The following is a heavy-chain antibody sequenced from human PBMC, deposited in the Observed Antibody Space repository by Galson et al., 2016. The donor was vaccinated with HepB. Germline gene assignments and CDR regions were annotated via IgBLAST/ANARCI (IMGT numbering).Heavy chain of an antibody. CDR2: ISYTGST. CDR1: GGSISSTDHY. D-gene: IGHD3-22*01. CDR3: HTYYYDTSGYYYYFDW. V-gene: IGHV4-39*01. J-gene: IGHJ4*02. Sequence: SETLSLTCAVSGGSISSTDHYWGWIRQPPGKGLEWIGSISYTGSTSYKASLKSRLTISVDTSKTQFSLKLSSVTAADTAVYYCHTYYYDTSGYYYYFDWWGQGTLVTVSS.